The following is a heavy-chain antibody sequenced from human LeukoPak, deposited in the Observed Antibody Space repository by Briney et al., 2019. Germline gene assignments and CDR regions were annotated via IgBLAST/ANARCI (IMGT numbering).Heavy chain of an antibody. CDR2: MNPYSGDR. CDR1: GYIFTTYH. CDR3: ARTTSLTASGYDY. Sequence: ASVTVSCKTFGYIFTTYHINWVRQATGQGLEWLGWMNPYSGDRGYAQKFQGRLSITSDTSISTAYMELSSLRSDDTAVYFCARTTSLTASGYDYWGQGTLVTVSS. V-gene: IGHV1-8*03. D-gene: IGHD4-17*01. J-gene: IGHJ4*02.